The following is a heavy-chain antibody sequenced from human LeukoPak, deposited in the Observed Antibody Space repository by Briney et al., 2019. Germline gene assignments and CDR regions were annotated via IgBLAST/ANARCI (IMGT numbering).Heavy chain of an antibody. J-gene: IGHJ4*02. V-gene: IGHV1-3*01. CDR2: TNAGNGNT. D-gene: IGHD3-9*01. CDR1: GYTFTSYA. CDR3: AIGYDILTGYYSFDY. Sequence: ASVKVSCKASGYTFTSYAMHWVRQAPGQRLEWMGWTNAGNGNTKYSQKFQGRVTITRDTSASTAYMELSSLRSEDTAVYYCAIGYDILTGYYSFDYWGQGTLVTVSS.